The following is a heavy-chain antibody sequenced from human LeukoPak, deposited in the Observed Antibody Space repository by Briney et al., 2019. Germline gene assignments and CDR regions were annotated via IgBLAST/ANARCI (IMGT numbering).Heavy chain of an antibody. Sequence: PGGSPRLSCAASGFTFSSYGMHWVRQAPGKGLEWVAFIRYDGSNKYYADSVKGRFTISRDNSKNTLYLRMNSLRAEDTAVYYCAKDRQQWLGDFDYWGQGTLVTVSS. V-gene: IGHV3-30*02. CDR1: GFTFSSYG. J-gene: IGHJ4*02. CDR2: IRYDGSNK. CDR3: AKDRQQWLGDFDY. D-gene: IGHD6-19*01.